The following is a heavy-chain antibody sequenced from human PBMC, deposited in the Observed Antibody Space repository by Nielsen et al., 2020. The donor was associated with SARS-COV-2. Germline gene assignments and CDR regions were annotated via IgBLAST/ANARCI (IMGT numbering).Heavy chain of an antibody. CDR1: GGSISSSSYY. Sequence: GSLRLSCTVSGGSISSSSYYWGWIRQPPGKGLEWIGSIYYSGSTYYNPSLKSRVTISVDTSKNQFSLKLSSVTAADTAVYYCASATTVTTLDAFDIWGQGTMVTVSS. CDR3: ASATTVTTLDAFDI. CDR2: IYYSGST. V-gene: IGHV4-39*01. D-gene: IGHD4-17*01. J-gene: IGHJ3*02.